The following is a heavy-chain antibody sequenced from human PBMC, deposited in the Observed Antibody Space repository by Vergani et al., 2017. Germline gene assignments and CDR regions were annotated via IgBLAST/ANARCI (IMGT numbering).Heavy chain of an antibody. CDR2: IIPIFGTA. CDR1: GGTFSSYA. CDR3: ARDESGGGKLGWFDP. V-gene: IGHV1-69*18. Sequence: QVQLVQSGAEVKKPGSSAKVSCKASGGTFSSYAISWVRQAPGQGLEWMGRIIPIFGTANYAQKFQGRVTITADESTSTAYMELSSLRSEDTAVYYCARDESGGGKLGWFDPWGQGTLVTVSS. J-gene: IGHJ5*02. D-gene: IGHD2-15*01.